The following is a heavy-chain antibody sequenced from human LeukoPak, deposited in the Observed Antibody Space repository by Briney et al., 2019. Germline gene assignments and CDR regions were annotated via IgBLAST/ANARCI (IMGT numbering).Heavy chain of an antibody. CDR3: GGVLMVTVFDSS. CDR1: GFTFEDYA. J-gene: IGHJ4*02. D-gene: IGHD3-3*01. V-gene: IGHV3-43*02. CDR2: ISGDLSAT. Sequence: PGGSLRLSCVTSGFTFEDYAIHWVRQPPGKGLEWVSLISGDLSATYFADSVKGRFTISRDNTKKSVYLQMNSLRPEDSALYYWGGVLMVTVFDSSGGQAT.